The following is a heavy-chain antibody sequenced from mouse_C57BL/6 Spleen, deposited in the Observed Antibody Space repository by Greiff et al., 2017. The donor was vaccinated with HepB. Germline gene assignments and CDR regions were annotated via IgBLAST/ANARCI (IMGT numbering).Heavy chain of an antibody. CDR3: ARGDLDQWFSAMDY. V-gene: IGHV5-17*01. CDR2: ISSGSSTS. J-gene: IGHJ4*01. Sequence: EVQRVESGGGLVKPGGSLKLSCAASGFTFSDYGMHWVRQAPEKGLEWVAYISSGSSTSYYADTVKGRFTISRDNAKNTLFLQMTSLRSEDTAMYYCARGDLDQWFSAMDYWGQGTSVTVSS. CDR1: GFTFSDYG. D-gene: IGHD1-3*01.